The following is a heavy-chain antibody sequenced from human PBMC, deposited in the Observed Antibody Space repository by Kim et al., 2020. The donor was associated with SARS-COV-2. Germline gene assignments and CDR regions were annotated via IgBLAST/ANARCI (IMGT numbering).Heavy chain of an antibody. CDR2: ISAYNGNT. J-gene: IGHJ5*02. CDR1: GYTFTSYG. Sequence: ASVKVSCKASGYTFTSYGISWVRQAPGQGLEWMGWISAYNGNTNYAQKFQGRVTMTTDTSTSTAYMELRSLRSDDTAVYYCARLGGVYYDILTGYLHPWGQGTLVTVSS. V-gene: IGHV1-18*01. D-gene: IGHD3-9*01. CDR3: ARLGGVYYDILTGYLHP.